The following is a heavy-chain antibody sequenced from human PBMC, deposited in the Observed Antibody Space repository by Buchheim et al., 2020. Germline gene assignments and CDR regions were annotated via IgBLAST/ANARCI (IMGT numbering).Heavy chain of an antibody. J-gene: IGHJ4*02. V-gene: IGHV3-30-3*01. D-gene: IGHD4-17*01. CDR3: ARAYGDYGNFDQ. CDR1: GFTFNTYA. Sequence: QVQLVESGGGVVQPGRSLRLSCAASGFTFNTYAMHWVRQAPGKGLEWMAIISSHGNNKYFADSVNGRFTISRDNSKKTLFLQMNSLRPEDTAVYYCARAYGDYGNFDQWGQGTL. CDR2: ISSHGNNK.